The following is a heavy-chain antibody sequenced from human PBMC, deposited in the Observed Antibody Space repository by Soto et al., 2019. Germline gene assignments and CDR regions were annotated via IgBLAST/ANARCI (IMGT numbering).Heavy chain of an antibody. CDR1: GFTFSSYA. Sequence: GGSLRLSCAASGFTFSSYAMSWVRQAPGKGLEWVSAISGSGGSTYYADSVKGRFTISRDNSKNTLYLQMNSMRAEATAVYYCAKEFGDYDFWSGYPESFDYWGQGTLVTVSS. V-gene: IGHV3-23*01. D-gene: IGHD3-3*01. CDR2: ISGSGGST. J-gene: IGHJ4*02. CDR3: AKEFGDYDFWSGYPESFDY.